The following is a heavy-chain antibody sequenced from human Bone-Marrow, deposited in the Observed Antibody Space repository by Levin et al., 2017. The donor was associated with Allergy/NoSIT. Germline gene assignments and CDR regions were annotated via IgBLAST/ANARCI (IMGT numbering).Heavy chain of an antibody. CDR2: ISSSSSTI. D-gene: IGHD6-19*01. Sequence: GESLKISCAASGFTFSSYSMNWVRQAPGKGLEWVSYISSSSSTIYYADSVKGRFTISRDNAKNSLYLQMNSLRAEDTAVYYCASGSGWYRLPFDYWGQGTLVTVSS. J-gene: IGHJ4*02. V-gene: IGHV3-48*04. CDR3: ASGSGWYRLPFDY. CDR1: GFTFSSYS.